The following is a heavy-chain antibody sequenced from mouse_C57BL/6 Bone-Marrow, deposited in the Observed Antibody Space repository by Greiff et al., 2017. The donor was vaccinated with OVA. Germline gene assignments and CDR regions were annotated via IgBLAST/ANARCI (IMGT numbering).Heavy chain of an antibody. J-gene: IGHJ3*01. D-gene: IGHD2-5*01. CDR3: ARAYSNYVWFAY. CDR2: ISSGGSYT. Sequence: EVKLMESGGDLVKPGGSLKLSCAASGFTFSSYGMSWVRQTPDKRLEWVATISSGGSYTYYPDSVKGRFTISRDNAKNTLYLQMISLKSEDTAMYYCARAYSNYVWFAYWGQGTLVTVSA. V-gene: IGHV5-6*01. CDR1: GFTFSSYG.